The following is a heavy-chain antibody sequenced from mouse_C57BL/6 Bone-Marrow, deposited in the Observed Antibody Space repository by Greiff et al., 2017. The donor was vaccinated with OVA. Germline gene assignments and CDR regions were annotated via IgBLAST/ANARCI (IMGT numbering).Heavy chain of an antibody. Sequence: EVHLVESGGGLVKPGGSLNVSCTASGFTFSSYTMSWVRQTPEKRLEWVATISSGGSYTYYPDSVKGRFTISRDNAKNTLYLQMSSLRSEDTAMYYCARQEGYYGSDTGFDYWGQGTTLTVSS. D-gene: IGHD1-1*01. V-gene: IGHV5-9-3*01. CDR1: GFTFSSYT. J-gene: IGHJ2*01. CDR3: ARQEGYYGSDTGFDY. CDR2: ISSGGSYT.